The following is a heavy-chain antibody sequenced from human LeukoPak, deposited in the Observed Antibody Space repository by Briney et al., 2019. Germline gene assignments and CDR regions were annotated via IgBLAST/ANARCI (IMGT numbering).Heavy chain of an antibody. D-gene: IGHD1-26*01. J-gene: IGHJ6*03. CDR2: INWNGGST. V-gene: IGHV3-20*04. Sequence: GGSLRLSCAASGFTFDDYGMSWVRQAPGKGLEWVSGINWNGGSTGYADSVKGRFTISRDNAKNPLYLQMNSLRAEDTALYYCARANTELFYYMDVWGKGTTVTVSS. CDR3: ARANTELFYYMDV. CDR1: GFTFDDYG.